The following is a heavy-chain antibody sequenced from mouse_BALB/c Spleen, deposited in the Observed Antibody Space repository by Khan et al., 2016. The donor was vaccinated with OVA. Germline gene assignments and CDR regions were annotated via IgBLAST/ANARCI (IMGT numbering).Heavy chain of an antibody. V-gene: IGHV9-3-1*01. CDR3: ARVGYNGTMDY. D-gene: IGHD2-14*01. J-gene: IGHJ4*01. Sequence: QIQLVQSGPELKKPGETVKISCKASGYTFTNNGMNWVRLAPGQGFKWMGWINTYTGKAAYADDFKGRFAFSLETSASTAYLQINNLKNEDTATYVCARVGYNGTMDYWGQGTSGTVSS. CDR2: INTYTGKA. CDR1: GYTFTNNG.